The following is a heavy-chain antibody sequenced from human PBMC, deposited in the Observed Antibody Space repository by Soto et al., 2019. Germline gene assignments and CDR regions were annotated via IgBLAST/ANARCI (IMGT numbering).Heavy chain of an antibody. D-gene: IGHD2-2*01. CDR3: ARDVGYCSSTSCYHVFDY. V-gene: IGHV4-31*03. CDR2: IYYSGST. CDR1: GGSISSGGYY. J-gene: IGHJ4*02. Sequence: SETLSLTCTVFGGSISSGGYYWSWIRQHPGKGLEWIGYIYYSGSTYYNPSLKSRVTISVDTSKNQFSLKLSSVTAADTAVYYCARDVGYCSSTSCYHVFDYWGQGTLVTVSS.